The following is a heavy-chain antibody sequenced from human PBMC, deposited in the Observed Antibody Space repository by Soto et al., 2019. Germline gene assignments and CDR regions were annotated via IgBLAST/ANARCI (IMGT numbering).Heavy chain of an antibody. Sequence: QVQLVESGGGVVQPGRSLRLSCAASGFTFSSYGMHWVRQAPGKGLEWVAVIWYDGSNKYYADSVKGRFTISRDNSKKTLYPQMNSLRAEDTAVYYCARDDCSGGSCYSNYWGQGTLVTVSS. D-gene: IGHD2-15*01. CDR2: IWYDGSNK. J-gene: IGHJ4*02. CDR3: ARDDCSGGSCYSNY. CDR1: GFTFSSYG. V-gene: IGHV3-33*01.